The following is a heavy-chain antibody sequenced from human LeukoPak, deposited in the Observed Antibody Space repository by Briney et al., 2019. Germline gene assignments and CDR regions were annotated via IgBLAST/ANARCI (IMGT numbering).Heavy chain of an antibody. D-gene: IGHD3-10*01. J-gene: IGHJ4*02. CDR2: NPNSGNA. CDR3: GRPLQRGSWTQRALDY. Sequence: NPNSGNAGYAQRFQGRVTMTRNNSISTAYMELTSLRSEDTAVYYCGRPLQRGSWTQRALDYWGQGTLVTVSS. V-gene: IGHV1-8*01.